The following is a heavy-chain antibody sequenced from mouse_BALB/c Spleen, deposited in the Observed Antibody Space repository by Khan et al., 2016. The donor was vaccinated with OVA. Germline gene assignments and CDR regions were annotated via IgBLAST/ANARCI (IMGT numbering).Heavy chain of an antibody. CDR2: IKTNSGDP. Sequence: QVQLKESGPELKKPGETVKISCKASGYIFTNYGINWVKQAPGAGLKWMGWIKTNSGDPTYVEEFKGRFAFSLETSARTAYLQINNLKNEDTATYFCARRLNALDYWGRGTSVTVSS. D-gene: IGHD1-2*01. J-gene: IGHJ4*01. CDR3: ARRLNALDY. V-gene: IGHV9-3*02. CDR1: GYIFTNYG.